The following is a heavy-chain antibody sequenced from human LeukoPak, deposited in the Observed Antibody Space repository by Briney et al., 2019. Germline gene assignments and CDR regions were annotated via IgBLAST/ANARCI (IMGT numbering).Heavy chain of an antibody. D-gene: IGHD7-27*01. V-gene: IGHV3-23*01. CDR3: AKAGNWDRGYYYYGMDA. CDR2: ISGNGGIT. J-gene: IGHJ6*02. Sequence: GGSLRLSCAASGFIFGGYVMSWVRQAPGKGLEWVSSISGNGGITYYADSLKGRFIISRDNSTNTLYLQMNGLRAEDAAIYYCAKAGNWDRGYYYYGMDAWGQGTTVTVS. CDR1: GFIFGGYV.